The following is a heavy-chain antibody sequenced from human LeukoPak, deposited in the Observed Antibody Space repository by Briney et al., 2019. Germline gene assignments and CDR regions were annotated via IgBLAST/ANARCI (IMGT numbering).Heavy chain of an antibody. J-gene: IGHJ3*02. CDR2: ISDSGGST. D-gene: IGHD2-2*02. V-gene: IGHV3-23*01. CDR3: AKELYVQSLHAFDI. Sequence: PGGSLRLSCAASGFTFSSYAMSWVRQAPRKGLEWVSAISDSGGSTYYADSVKGRFTISRDNSKNTLYLQMNSLRSEDTAVYYCAKELYVQSLHAFDIWGQGTMVTVSS. CDR1: GFTFSSYA.